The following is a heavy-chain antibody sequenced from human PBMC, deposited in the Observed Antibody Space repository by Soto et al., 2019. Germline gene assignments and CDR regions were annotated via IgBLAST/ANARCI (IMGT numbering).Heavy chain of an antibody. Sequence: ASVKVSCKASGYTFTGYYMHWVRQAPGQGLEWMGWINPNSGGTNYAQKFQGRVTMTRDTSISTAYMELSSLRSEDTAVYYCARTMYYYDSSGYLGYWGQGTLVTVSS. CDR2: INPNSGGT. D-gene: IGHD3-22*01. J-gene: IGHJ4*02. CDR1: GYTFTGYY. V-gene: IGHV1-2*02. CDR3: ARTMYYYDSSGYLGY.